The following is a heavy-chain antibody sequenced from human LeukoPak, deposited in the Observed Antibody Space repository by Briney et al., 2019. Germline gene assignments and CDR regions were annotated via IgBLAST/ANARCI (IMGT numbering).Heavy chain of an antibody. J-gene: IGHJ4*02. V-gene: IGHV3-30-3*01. CDR3: AKVWFGVAGTPDY. CDR1: GFTFSSYA. D-gene: IGHD6-19*01. Sequence: PGRSLRLSCAASGFTFSSYAMHWVRQAPGKGLEWVAVISYDGSNKYYADSVKGRFTISRDNSKNTLYLQMNSLRAEDTAVYYCAKVWFGVAGTPDYWGQGTLVTVSS. CDR2: ISYDGSNK.